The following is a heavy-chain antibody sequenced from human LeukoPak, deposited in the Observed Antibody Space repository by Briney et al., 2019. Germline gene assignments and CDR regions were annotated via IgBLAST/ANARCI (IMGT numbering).Heavy chain of an antibody. CDR3: ARDFNIVVGPLDAFDI. CDR2: ISSNGGST. J-gene: IGHJ3*02. CDR1: GGSIITYY. Sequence: ETLSLTCTVSGGSIITYYWSWIRQPPGKGLEYVSAISSNGGSTYYANSVKGRFTISRDNSKNTLYLQMNSLRAEDTAVYYCARDFNIVVGPLDAFDIWGQGTMVTVSS. D-gene: IGHD2-2*01. V-gene: IGHV3-64*01.